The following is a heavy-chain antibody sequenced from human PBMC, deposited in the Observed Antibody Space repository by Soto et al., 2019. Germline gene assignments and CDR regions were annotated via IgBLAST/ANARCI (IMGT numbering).Heavy chain of an antibody. CDR2: ISGSGGST. CDR1: GFTFSSYA. D-gene: IGHD3-3*01. J-gene: IGHJ6*02. CDR3: AKVAYDFWSGKDYGMDV. Sequence: PGGSLRLSCAASGFTFSSYAMSWVRQAPGKGLEWVSAISGSGGSTYYADSVKGRFTISRDNSKNTLYLQMNSLRAEDTAVYYCAKVAYDFWSGKDYGMDVWGQGTTVTVSS. V-gene: IGHV3-23*01.